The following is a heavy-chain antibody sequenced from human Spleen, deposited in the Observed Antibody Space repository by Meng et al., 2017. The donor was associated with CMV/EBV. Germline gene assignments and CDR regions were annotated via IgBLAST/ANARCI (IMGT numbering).Heavy chain of an antibody. Sequence: KASGGTFSTHTLSWVRQAPGQGLEWMGRIIPVLSITNYTPKFQGRITITADKSTNTAYLELTSLTSDDTAVYYCARAPNTGHHYPDFWGQGTLVTVSS. D-gene: IGHD3-22*01. CDR2: IIPVLSIT. J-gene: IGHJ4*02. CDR1: GGTFSTHT. V-gene: IGHV1-69*02. CDR3: ARAPNTGHHYPDF.